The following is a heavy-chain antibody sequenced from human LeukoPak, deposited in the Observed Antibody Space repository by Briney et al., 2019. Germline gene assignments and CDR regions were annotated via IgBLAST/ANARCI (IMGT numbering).Heavy chain of an antibody. D-gene: IGHD6-25*01. CDR1: GFTFSSYA. CDR2: ISGSGGST. Sequence: PGGSLRLSCAASGFTFSSYAMSWVRQAPGKGLEWVSAISGSGGSTYYADSAKGRFTISRDNSKNTLYLQMNSLRAEDTAVYYCAKDSIRSSGRPFDAFDIWGQGTMVTVSS. V-gene: IGHV3-23*01. J-gene: IGHJ3*02. CDR3: AKDSIRSSGRPFDAFDI.